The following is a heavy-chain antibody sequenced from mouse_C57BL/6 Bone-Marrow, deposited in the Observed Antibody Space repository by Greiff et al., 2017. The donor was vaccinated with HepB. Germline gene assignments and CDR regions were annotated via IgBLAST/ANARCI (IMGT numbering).Heavy chain of an antibody. D-gene: IGHD1-1*01. CDR1: GYTFTDYY. CDR3: CRNFPNYYGSSPSYYYAMDY. Sequence: QVQLQQSGPELVKPGASVKISCKASGYTFTDYYINWVKQRPGQGLEWIGWIFPGSGSTYYNEKFKGKATLTVDKSSSTAYMLLSSLTSEDSAVYFCCRNFPNYYGSSPSYYYAMDYWGQGTSVTVSS. J-gene: IGHJ4*01. CDR2: IFPGSGST. V-gene: IGHV1-75*01.